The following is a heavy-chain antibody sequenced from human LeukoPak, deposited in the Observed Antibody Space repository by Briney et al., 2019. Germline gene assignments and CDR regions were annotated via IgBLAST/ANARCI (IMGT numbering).Heavy chain of an antibody. J-gene: IGHJ3*02. CDR3: ARDLNVGGVIAEYDAFDI. CDR1: GFDFSIYG. V-gene: IGHV3-21*01. CDR2: ISSSSSYI. D-gene: IGHD3-16*02. Sequence: GGSLRLSCAASGFDFSIYGMNWVRQAPGKGLEWVSSISSSSSYIYHADSVKGRFTISRDNAKNSLYLRMNSLRAEDTAVYYCARDLNVGGVIAEYDAFDIWGQGTMVTVSS.